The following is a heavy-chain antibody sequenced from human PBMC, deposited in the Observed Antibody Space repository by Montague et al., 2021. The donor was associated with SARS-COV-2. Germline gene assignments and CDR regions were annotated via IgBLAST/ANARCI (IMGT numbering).Heavy chain of an antibody. CDR1: GFTFDDYA. D-gene: IGHD3-22*01. CDR3: AKAYSSGYRYYYYGMDV. V-gene: IGHV3-9*01. Sequence: SLRLSCAASGFTFDDYAMHWVRQAPGKGLEWVSVISWNSGSIGYADSVKGRFTISRDNAKNSLYLQMNSLRAEDTALYYCAKAYSSGYRYYYYGMDVWGQGTTVTVSS. J-gene: IGHJ6*02. CDR2: ISWNSGSI.